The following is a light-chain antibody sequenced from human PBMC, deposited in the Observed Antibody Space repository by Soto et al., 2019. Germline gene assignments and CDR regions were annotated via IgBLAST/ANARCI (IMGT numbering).Light chain of an antibody. CDR2: GAS. J-gene: IGKJ3*01. CDR1: RSVASSH. V-gene: IGKV3-20*01. Sequence: EILLTQSPGTLSLSPGERATLSCRPSRSVASSHLAWSRQKPGQNPRLLVYGASSRGTGIPDRISGSGSGTDFTLTISRLEPEDFAVYYCQQYGSAPLASGPATKVDIK. CDR3: QQYGSAPLA.